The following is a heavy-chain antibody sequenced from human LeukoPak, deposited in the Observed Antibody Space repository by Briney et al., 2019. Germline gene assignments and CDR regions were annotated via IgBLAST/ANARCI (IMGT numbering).Heavy chain of an antibody. D-gene: IGHD6-13*01. CDR3: AKDRSAAAGTRGYYFDY. V-gene: IGHV3-23*01. CDR2: NSGSGGTT. Sequence: GGSLRLSCAASGFKFTSYAMSWVRQAPGKGLEWVSGNSGSGGTTYYADSVKGRFTISRDKSKNTLYLQMNSLRAEDTAVYYCAKDRSAAAGTRGYYFDYWGQGTLVTVSS. J-gene: IGHJ4*02. CDR1: GFKFTSYA.